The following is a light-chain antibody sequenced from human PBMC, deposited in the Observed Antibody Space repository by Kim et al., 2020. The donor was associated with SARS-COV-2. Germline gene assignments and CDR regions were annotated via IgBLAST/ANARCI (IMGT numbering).Light chain of an antibody. V-gene: IGLV2-14*04. CDR3: ISYTCSRTPVV. J-gene: IGLJ2*01. CDR2: DVS. CDR1: SSGFRGYID. Sequence: QSITIACTGTSSGFRGYIDVTWYQQHPDEAPKLMFYDVSKRPTGFSNRVSGSRSGNTASLTISGLQTEDEADYCCISYTCSRTPVVFGGGTQLTV.